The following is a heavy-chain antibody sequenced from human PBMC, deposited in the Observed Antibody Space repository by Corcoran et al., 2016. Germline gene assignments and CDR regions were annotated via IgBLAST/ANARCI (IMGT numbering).Heavy chain of an antibody. V-gene: IGHV3-30*18. Sequence: QVQLVESRGGVVQPGRSLRLSCAASGFTFSSYGMHWVRQAPGKGLEWVAVISYDGSNKYYADSVKGRFTISRDNSKNTLYRQMNSLRAEDTAVYYWAKKRGEDAIFGVVRWNEGFDPWGQGTLVTVSS. J-gene: IGHJ5*02. D-gene: IGHD3-3*01. CDR3: AKKRGEDAIFGVVRWNEGFDP. CDR2: ISYDGSNK. CDR1: GFTFSSYG.